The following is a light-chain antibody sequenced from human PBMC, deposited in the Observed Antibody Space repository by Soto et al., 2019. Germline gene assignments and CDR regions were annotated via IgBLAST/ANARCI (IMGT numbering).Light chain of an antibody. CDR1: QSVSSY. J-gene: IGKJ5*01. CDR3: QQRSNWPVT. CDR2: DAS. V-gene: IGKV3-11*01. Sequence: EIGLTQSPATLSFSAGEGATLSFRASQSVSSYLAWYQQKPGQAPRLLIYDASNRATGIPARFSGSGSGTDFTLTISSLEPEDFAVYYCQQRSNWPVTFGQGTRLEIK.